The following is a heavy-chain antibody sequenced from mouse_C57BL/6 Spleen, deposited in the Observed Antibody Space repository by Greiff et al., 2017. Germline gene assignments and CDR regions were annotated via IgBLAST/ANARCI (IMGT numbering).Heavy chain of an antibody. D-gene: IGHD2-3*01. Sequence: QVQLQQSGAELVRPGTSVKVSCKASGYSFTNYLIEWVKQRPGQGLEWIGVINPGSGGTNYNEKFKGKATLTADKSSSTAYMQLSSLTSDDSAVYFCARDGYYLGFDYWGQGTTLTVSS. V-gene: IGHV1-54*01. CDR1: GYSFTNYL. CDR3: ARDGYYLGFDY. CDR2: INPGSGGT. J-gene: IGHJ2*01.